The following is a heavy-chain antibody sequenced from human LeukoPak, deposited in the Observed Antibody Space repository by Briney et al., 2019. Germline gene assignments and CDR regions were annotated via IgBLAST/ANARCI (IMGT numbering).Heavy chain of an antibody. CDR1: GFTFSSYG. V-gene: IGHV3-33*01. CDR2: IWYDGSNK. J-gene: IGHJ4*02. Sequence: GGSLRLSCAASGFTFSSYGMHWVRRAPGKGLEWVAVIWYDGSNKYYADSVKGRFTISRDNSKNTLYLQMNSLRAEDTAVYYCARDLGQQLVRGFDYWGQGTPVTVSS. CDR3: ARDLGQQLVRGFDY. D-gene: IGHD6-13*01.